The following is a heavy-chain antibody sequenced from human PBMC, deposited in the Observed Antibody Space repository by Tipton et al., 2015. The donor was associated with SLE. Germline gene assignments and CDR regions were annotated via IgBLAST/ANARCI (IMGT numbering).Heavy chain of an antibody. D-gene: IGHD6-13*01. J-gene: IGHJ3*02. CDR2: INHSGST. CDR3: ARDPSFSSSAAGDAFDI. CDR1: GGSFSGYY. V-gene: IGHV4-34*01. Sequence: TLSLTCAVYGGSFSGYYWSWIRQPPGKGLEWIGEINHSGSTNYNLSLKSRVTISVDTSKNQFSLKLSSVTAADTAVYYCARDPSFSSSAAGDAFDIWGQGTMVTVSS.